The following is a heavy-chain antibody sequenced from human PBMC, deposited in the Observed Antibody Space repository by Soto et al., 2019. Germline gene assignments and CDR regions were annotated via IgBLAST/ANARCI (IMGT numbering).Heavy chain of an antibody. V-gene: IGHV3-30*18. CDR2: ISYYGFIK. CDR1: GFTFSDHY. D-gene: IGHD5-12*01. CDR3: AKGRSGYGDYGMDV. J-gene: IGHJ6*02. Sequence: PGGSLSLSCAASGFTFSDHYMHWVRQAPGKGLEWVAVISYYGFIKYYADSVKGRFTISRDISKNTLYLQMNSLRAEDTAVYYCAKGRSGYGDYGMDVWGQGTTVTVSS.